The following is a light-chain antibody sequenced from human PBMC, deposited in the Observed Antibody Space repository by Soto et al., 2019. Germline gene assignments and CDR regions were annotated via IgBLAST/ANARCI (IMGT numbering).Light chain of an antibody. CDR3: QQYRSSPPYP. Sequence: EIVLTQSPGTLSLSPGERATLSCRASQSVSSSSFTWYQQKPGQAPRLLIYGTASRATGIPDRFSGGGSGTDFTLTISRLEPEDFAVYYCQQYRSSPPYPFGQGTKLEIK. J-gene: IGKJ2*01. CDR1: QSVSSSS. CDR2: GTA. V-gene: IGKV3-20*01.